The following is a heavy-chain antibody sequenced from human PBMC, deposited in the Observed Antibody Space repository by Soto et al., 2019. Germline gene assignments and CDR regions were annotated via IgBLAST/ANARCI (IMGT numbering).Heavy chain of an antibody. CDR2: IGESGTPT. V-gene: IGHV3-23*01. CDR3: ARYIPGVRYYGMDV. Sequence: GGSLRLSCAASGFTFSSYAMKWVRQAPGKGLEWVSLIGESGTPTYYADSVKGRFTISRDNSGNTLFLEMHSLRAEDTAVYYCARYIPGVRYYGMDVWGQGTTVTSP. CDR1: GFTFSSYA. J-gene: IGHJ6*02. D-gene: IGHD2-2*01.